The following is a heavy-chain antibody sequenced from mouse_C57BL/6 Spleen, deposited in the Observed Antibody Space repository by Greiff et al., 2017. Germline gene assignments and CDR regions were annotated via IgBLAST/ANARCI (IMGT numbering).Heavy chain of an antibody. CDR3: AKWYYGRSPYYFGD. V-gene: IGHV1-50*01. CDR2: IDPSDSYT. CDR1: GYTFTSYW. D-gene: IGHD1-1*01. J-gene: IGHJ2*01. Sequence: QVQLQQPGAELVKPGASVKLSCKASGYTFTSYWMQWVKQRPGQGLEWIGEIDPSDSYTNYNQKFKGKATLTVDKSSSTAYMQLSSLTSEDSAVYYCAKWYYGRSPYYFGDWGQGTTLTVSS.